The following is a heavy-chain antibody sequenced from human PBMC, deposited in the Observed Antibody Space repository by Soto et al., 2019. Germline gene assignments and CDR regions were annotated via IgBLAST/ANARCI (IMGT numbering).Heavy chain of an antibody. CDR3: AKCPQAGYDKPGSSYAWAS. V-gene: IGHV4-34*01. CDR2: INHSGSV. Sequence: GCCRSWKRQPPGSGVEWIGEINHSGSVNFNPTFKSRVSISLVTSKNQMSLQLSSVSAADTAVYYCAKCPQAGYDKPGSSYAWASWGKGTLDTV. D-gene: IGHD3-16*01. CDR1: GCC. J-gene: IGHJ5*02.